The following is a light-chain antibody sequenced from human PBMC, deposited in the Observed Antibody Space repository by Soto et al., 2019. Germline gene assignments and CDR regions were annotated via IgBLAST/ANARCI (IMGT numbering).Light chain of an antibody. CDR2: GAS. V-gene: IGKV3-20*01. CDR1: QSIGNNY. CDR3: QQYGNSPYT. J-gene: IGKJ2*01. Sequence: EIVLTQSPGTLSLSPGDRATLSCRASQSIGNNYLAWYQQKPGQAPRLPIYGASSRATAIPDRFSGSGSGTAFTLTISRLEPEDFAVYYCQQYGNSPYTFGQGTKLEI.